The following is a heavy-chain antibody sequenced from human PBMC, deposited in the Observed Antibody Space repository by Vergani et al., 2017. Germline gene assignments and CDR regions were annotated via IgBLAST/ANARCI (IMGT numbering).Heavy chain of an antibody. V-gene: IGHV2-70*04. CDR1: GFSLSTSGMR. CDR2: IDWDDDK. J-gene: IGHJ6*02. Sequence: QVTLKESGPALVKPTQTLTLTCTFSGFSLSTSGMRASWIRQPPGKALEWLARIDWDDDKFYSTSLKTRLTISKDTSKNQVVLTMTHMDPVDTATYYCARSRDYYYGMDVWGQGTTVTVSS. CDR3: ARSRDYYYGMDV.